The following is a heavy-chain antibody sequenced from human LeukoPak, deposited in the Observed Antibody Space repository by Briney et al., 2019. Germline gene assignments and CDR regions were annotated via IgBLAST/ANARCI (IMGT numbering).Heavy chain of an antibody. CDR3: ARHSSARDYFDK. CDR1: GGSSSNYY. CDR2: IYNSGHT. Sequence: SETLSLTCTVSGGSSSNYYWSWIRQPPGKGLEWIGYIYNSGHTNYNPSLKSRVTISVDTSKNQFSLKLSSVTAADTAVYYCARHSSARDYFDKWGQGTLVTVSS. D-gene: IGHD6-19*01. J-gene: IGHJ4*02. V-gene: IGHV4-59*08.